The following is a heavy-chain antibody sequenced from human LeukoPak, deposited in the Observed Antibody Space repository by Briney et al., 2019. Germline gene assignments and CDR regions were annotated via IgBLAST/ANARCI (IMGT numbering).Heavy chain of an antibody. J-gene: IGHJ4*02. CDR1: GYTFTSYD. Sequence: VASVKVSCKAPGYTFTSYDINWVRQATGQGLEWMGWMNPNSGVAGYAQKFEGRITMSRNTSISTAYMELSSLRSEDTAVYFCARYYYDLLTGFSAVDYWGQGTLVTVSS. CDR3: ARYYYDLLTGFSAVDY. D-gene: IGHD3-9*01. V-gene: IGHV1-8*01. CDR2: MNPNSGVA.